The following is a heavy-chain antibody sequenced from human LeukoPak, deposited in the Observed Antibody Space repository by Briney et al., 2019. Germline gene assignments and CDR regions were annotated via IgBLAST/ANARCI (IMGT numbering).Heavy chain of an antibody. CDR2: IYSGGST. Sequence: GGSLRLSCAASGLTVSSDSMSWVRQAPGKGLEWVSFIYSGGSTYYADSVKGRFTISRDNSKNTLYLQMNSLRAEDTAVYYCARGTEKLGREFAFDIWGQGTMVTVSS. V-gene: IGHV3-53*01. CDR1: GLTVSSDS. D-gene: IGHD1-1*01. J-gene: IGHJ3*02. CDR3: ARGTEKLGREFAFDI.